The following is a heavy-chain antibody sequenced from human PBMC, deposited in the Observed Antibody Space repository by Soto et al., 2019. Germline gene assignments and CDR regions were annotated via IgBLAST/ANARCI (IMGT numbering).Heavy chain of an antibody. CDR3: ARGVAESSGYYSGFDY. CDR1: GGSFSGYY. J-gene: IGHJ4*02. Sequence: PSETLCLTCAVYGGSFSGYYWSWIRQPPGKGLEWIGEINHSGSTNYNPSLKSRVTISVDTSKNQFSLKLSSVTAADTAVYHCARGVAESSGYYSGFDYWGQGTLVTVSS. D-gene: IGHD3-22*01. CDR2: INHSGST. V-gene: IGHV4-34*01.